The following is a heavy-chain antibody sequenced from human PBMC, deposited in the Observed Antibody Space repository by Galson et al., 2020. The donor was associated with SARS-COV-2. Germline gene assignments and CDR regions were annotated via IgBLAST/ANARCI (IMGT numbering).Heavy chain of an antibody. CDR2: IDWDDEK. V-gene: IGHV2-70*04. J-gene: IGHJ6*02. CDR3: ARTLLLDAIDV. D-gene: IGHD3-10*01. Sequence: LEWLGRIDWDDEKFYSTSLKTRLTISKDTSKNQVFLTMTNMDPVDTATYYCARTLLLDAIDVWGQGTTVTVSS.